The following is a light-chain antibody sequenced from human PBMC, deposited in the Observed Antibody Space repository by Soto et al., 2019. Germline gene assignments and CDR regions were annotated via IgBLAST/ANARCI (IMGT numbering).Light chain of an antibody. CDR1: SSNIGSNY. V-gene: IGLV1-47*02. CDR3: AAWDDSLSGLYV. Sequence: QSVLTQSPSASGTPGQRVTISCAGSSSNIGSNYVFWYQQLPGPAPKLLIYRNNQRPSGVPDRFSGSKSGTSASLAISGLRSEDEAHYYCAAWDDSLSGLYVFGTGTQLTVL. CDR2: RNN. J-gene: IGLJ1*01.